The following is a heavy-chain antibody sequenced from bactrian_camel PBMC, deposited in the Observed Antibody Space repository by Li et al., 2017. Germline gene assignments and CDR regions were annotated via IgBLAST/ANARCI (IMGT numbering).Heavy chain of an antibody. D-gene: IGHD6*01. V-gene: IGHV3S1*01. CDR2: INSAGGT. J-gene: IGHJ4*01. Sequence: HVQLVESGGGLVQPGGSLRLSCVGSGFTFSSSWMYWVRQAPGKGLEWVSTINSAGGTYYADSVKGRFTISKDNDANTLYLQMNSLNPEDTAMYYCAAVRSYGPSCWEYEYYYWGQGTQVTVS. CDR3: AAVRSYGPSCWEYEYYY. CDR1: GFTFSSSW.